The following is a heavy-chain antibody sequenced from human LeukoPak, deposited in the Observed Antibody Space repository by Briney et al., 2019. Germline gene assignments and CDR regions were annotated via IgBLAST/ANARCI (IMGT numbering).Heavy chain of an antibody. CDR2: INHSGGT. CDR3: ARVVPAAAKDY. CDR1: GGSFSGYY. J-gene: IGHJ4*02. Sequence: SETLSLTCAVYGGSFSGYYWSWIRQPPGKGLEWIGEINHSGGTNYNPSLKSRVTISVDTSKNQFSLKLSSVTAADTAVYYCARVVPAAAKDYWGQGTLVTLSS. V-gene: IGHV4-34*01. D-gene: IGHD2-2*01.